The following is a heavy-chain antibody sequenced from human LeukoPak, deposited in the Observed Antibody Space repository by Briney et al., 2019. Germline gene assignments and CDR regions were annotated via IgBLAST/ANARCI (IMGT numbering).Heavy chain of an antibody. V-gene: IGHV1-8*01. CDR3: ARGIYDFWSGYSLYFDY. Sequence: ASVKVSCKASGYTFTSYDINWVRQATGQGLEWMGWMNPNSGNTGYAQKFQGRVTMTRNTSISTAYMELSSLRSEDTAVYYCARGIYDFWSGYSLYFDYWGQGTLVTVSS. J-gene: IGHJ4*02. D-gene: IGHD3-3*01. CDR2: MNPNSGNT. CDR1: GYTFTSYD.